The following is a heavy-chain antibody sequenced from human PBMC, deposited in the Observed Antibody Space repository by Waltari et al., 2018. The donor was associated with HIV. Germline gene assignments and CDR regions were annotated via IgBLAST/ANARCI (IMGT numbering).Heavy chain of an antibody. D-gene: IGHD2-8*01. V-gene: IGHV4-39*01. CDR3: ARRPRMAAFYLDYGRDV. Sequence: QLQLQQSGPGLVKPSETLSLPCTVLGGSVINSDYYWAFIRQSPGKGLEWIGNIYYAGTPFYIPFRKGRVTMSADLSMNQFSLRLNSVTAADTAIYYWARRPRMAAFYLDYGRDVWGQGTTVTVSS. CDR2: IYYAGTP. CDR1: GGSVINSDYY. J-gene: IGHJ6*02.